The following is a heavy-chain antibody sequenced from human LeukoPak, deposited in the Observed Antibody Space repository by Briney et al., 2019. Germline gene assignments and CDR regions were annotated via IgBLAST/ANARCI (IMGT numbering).Heavy chain of an antibody. CDR3: AKGPPYDSSGYYRNNWFDP. CDR1: RITFTTYG. D-gene: IGHD3-22*01. CDR2: ISGSGGST. V-gene: IGHV3-23*01. Sequence: GGTLRLSCAASRITFTTYGMSWVRQAPGKGLEWVSTISGSGGSTYYADSVKGRFTISRDNPKNTLYLQMNSLRVEDTAVYYCAKGPPYDSSGYYRNNWFDPWGQGTLVTVSS. J-gene: IGHJ5*02.